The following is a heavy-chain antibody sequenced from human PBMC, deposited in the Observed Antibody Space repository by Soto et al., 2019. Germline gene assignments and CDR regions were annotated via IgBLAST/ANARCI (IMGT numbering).Heavy chain of an antibody. Sequence: PGGSLRLSCAASGFTFSSYAMHWVRQAPGKGLEWVAVIPYDGSNKYYADSVKGRFTISRDNSKNTLYLQMNSLRAEDTAVYYCARGLCSGGSCYSGVEYFDYWGQGTLGTVSS. CDR1: GFTFSSYA. CDR2: IPYDGSNK. J-gene: IGHJ4*02. D-gene: IGHD2-15*01. V-gene: IGHV3-30-3*01. CDR3: ARGLCSGGSCYSGVEYFDY.